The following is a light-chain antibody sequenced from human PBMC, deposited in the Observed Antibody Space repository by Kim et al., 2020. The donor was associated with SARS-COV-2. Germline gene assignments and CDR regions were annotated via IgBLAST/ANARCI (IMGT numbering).Light chain of an antibody. CDR2: DVS. Sequence: QSALTQPASVSGSPGQSLTISCTGTRSDVGGYNYVSWYQQHPGKPPQLMIYDVSNRPSGVSNRFSGYKSGNTASLTISGLQVEEEADYSCSSYSSSSRWVFGGGPKLTVL. V-gene: IGLV2-14*03. J-gene: IGLJ3*02. CDR1: RSDVGGYNY. CDR3: SSYSSSSRWV.